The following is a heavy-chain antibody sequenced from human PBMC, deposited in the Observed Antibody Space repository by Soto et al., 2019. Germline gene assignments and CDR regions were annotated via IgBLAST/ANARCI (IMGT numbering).Heavy chain of an antibody. V-gene: IGHV4-31*03. CDR2: IYYSGST. J-gene: IGHJ3*02. D-gene: IGHD6-6*01. CDR3: ARVGVYSSSHRDAFDI. CDR1: GGSISSGGYY. Sequence: SETLSLTCTVSGGSISSGGYYWSWIRQHPGKGLEWIGYIYYSGSTYYNPSLKSRVTISVDTSKNQFSLKLSSVTAADTAVYYCARVGVYSSSHRDAFDIWGQGTMVTVSS.